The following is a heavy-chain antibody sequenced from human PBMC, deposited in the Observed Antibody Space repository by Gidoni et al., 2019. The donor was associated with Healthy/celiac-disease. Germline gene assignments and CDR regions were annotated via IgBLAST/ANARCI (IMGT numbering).Heavy chain of an antibody. D-gene: IGHD2-2*01. CDR2: ISYDGSNK. CDR1: GSPFSSCA. V-gene: IGHV3-30-3*01. J-gene: IGHJ6*02. Sequence: VQLVESGGGVVPPGRSLRPPCAALGSPFSSCAMHWVRQAPVKGLEGVAVISYDGSNKYYADSVKGRFTISRDNSKNTLDLQMNSLRAEDTAVYYCARASTKGLRYYYYGMDVWGQGTTVTVSS. CDR3: ARASTKGLRYYYYGMDV.